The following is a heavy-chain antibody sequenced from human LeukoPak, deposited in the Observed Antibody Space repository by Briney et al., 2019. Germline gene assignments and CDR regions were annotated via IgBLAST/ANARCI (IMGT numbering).Heavy chain of an antibody. CDR2: IYYGGST. CDR1: GGSISSYY. V-gene: IGHV4-59*01. D-gene: IGHD4-17*01. CDR3: ARMQMTTVTTVYYYYGMDV. J-gene: IGHJ6*02. Sequence: SETLSLTCTVSGGSISSYYWSWIRQPPGKGLEWIGYIYYGGSTNYNPSLKSRVTISVDTSKNQFSLKLSSVTAADTAVYYCARMQMTTVTTVYYYYGMDVWGQGTTVTVSS.